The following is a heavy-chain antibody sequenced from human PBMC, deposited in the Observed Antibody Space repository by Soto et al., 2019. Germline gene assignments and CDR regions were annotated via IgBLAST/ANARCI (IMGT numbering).Heavy chain of an antibody. CDR1: GFTFSSYW. D-gene: IGHD4-17*01. Sequence: GGSLRLSCAASGFTFSSYWMSWVRQAPGKGLEWVANIKQDGSEKYYVDSVKGRFTISRDNAKNSLYLQMNSLRAEDTAVYYCARMFGDYGFFVDHWGQGTLVTVSS. CDR3: ARMFGDYGFFVDH. CDR2: IKQDGSEK. V-gene: IGHV3-7*01. J-gene: IGHJ4*02.